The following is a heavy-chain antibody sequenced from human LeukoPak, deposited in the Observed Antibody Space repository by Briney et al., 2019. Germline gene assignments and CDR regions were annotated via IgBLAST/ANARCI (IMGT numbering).Heavy chain of an antibody. CDR1: GDSISYFY. CDR2: IHSSGST. J-gene: IGHJ5*02. CDR3: AGVWIQLNWFDP. D-gene: IGHD5-18*01. V-gene: IGHV4-4*07. Sequence: SETLSLTCSVSGDSISYFYWSWIRQAAGKGLEWIGRIHSSGSTDYNASLKSRVTMSVDTSKNQFSLKLSSVTAADTAVYYCAGVWIQLNWFDPWGQGTLVTVSS.